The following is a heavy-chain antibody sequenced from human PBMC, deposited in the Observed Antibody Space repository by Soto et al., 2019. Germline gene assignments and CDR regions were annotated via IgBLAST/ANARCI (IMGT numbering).Heavy chain of an antibody. D-gene: IGHD1-26*01. CDR1: GFTFNDYP. CDR2: ISSTGSYA. J-gene: IGHJ4*02. Sequence: QVQLVESGGGLVKPGGSLRLSCAVSGFTFNDYPMTWFRQAPGKGLEWVSRISSTGSYADYADSVKGRFTVSRDNANNTGYLQMDSLRDEDTAVYFCARIVGLRLNDYWGQGTLVIVSS. V-gene: IGHV3-11*05. CDR3: ARIVGLRLNDY.